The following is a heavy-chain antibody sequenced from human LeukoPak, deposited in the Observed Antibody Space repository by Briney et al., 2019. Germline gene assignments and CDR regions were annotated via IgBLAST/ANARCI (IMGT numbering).Heavy chain of an antibody. Sequence: SETLSLTCTVSGGSISSYYWSWIRQPPGKGLEWIGYIYSSGSTNYNPSLKSRVTISVDTSKNRFSLKLSSVTAADTAVYYCARDNTGGFDYWGQGTLVTVSS. J-gene: IGHJ4*02. CDR2: IYSSGST. CDR3: ARDNTGGFDY. D-gene: IGHD7-27*01. V-gene: IGHV4-59*01. CDR1: GGSISSYY.